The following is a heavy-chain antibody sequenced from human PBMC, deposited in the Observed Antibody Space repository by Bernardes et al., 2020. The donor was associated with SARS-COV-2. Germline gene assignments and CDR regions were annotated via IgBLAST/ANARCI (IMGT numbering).Heavy chain of an antibody. D-gene: IGHD6-13*01. CDR2: IYYSGST. CDR1: GGSISSSSYY. CDR3: ARLLRGYSSSWYVTYYFDY. V-gene: IGHV4-39*01. J-gene: IGHJ4*02. Sequence: SETLSLTCTVSGGSISSSSYYWGWIRQPPGQGLEWIWTIYYSGSTYYNPSLKSRVTISVDTSKNQFSLKLSSVTAADTAVYYCARLLRGYSSSWYVTYYFDYWGQGTLVTVSS.